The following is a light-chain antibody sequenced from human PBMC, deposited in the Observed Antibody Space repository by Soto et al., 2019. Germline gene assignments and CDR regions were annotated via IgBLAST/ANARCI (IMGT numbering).Light chain of an antibody. CDR3: QQLSSYPIT. V-gene: IGKV1-9*01. Sequence: DIQLTQSPSFLSASVGDRVTITCRASQGISSYLAWYQQKPGKAPKLLIYAASTLQSGVPSRFSGSGSGTEFTLTISSLQPEYFATYYCQQLSSYPITFGQGTRLEIK. J-gene: IGKJ5*01. CDR2: AAS. CDR1: QGISSY.